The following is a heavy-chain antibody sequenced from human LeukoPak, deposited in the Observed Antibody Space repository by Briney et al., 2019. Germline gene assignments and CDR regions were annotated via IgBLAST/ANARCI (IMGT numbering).Heavy chain of an antibody. CDR1: GYTFTGYY. Sequence: GASVKVSCKASGYTFTGYYMHWVRQAPGQGLEWMGWINTNTGNPTYAQGFTGRFVFSLDTSVSTAYLQISSLKAEDTAVYYCARVWIRRGVDVPAFDYWGQGTLVTVSS. CDR3: ARVWIRRGVDVPAFDY. J-gene: IGHJ4*02. V-gene: IGHV7-4-1*02. D-gene: IGHD3-10*01. CDR2: INTNTGNP.